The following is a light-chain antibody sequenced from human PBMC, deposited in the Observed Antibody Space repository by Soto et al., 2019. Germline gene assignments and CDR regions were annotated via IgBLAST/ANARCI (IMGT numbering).Light chain of an antibody. CDR3: QSYDSSNHSVV. V-gene: IGLV6-57*02. CDR1: SGSIASNY. Sequence: NFMLTQPHSVSESPGKTVTISCTGSSGSIASNYGQWYQQRPGSAPTTVIYEDNQRPSGVPDRFSGSIDSSSNSASLTISGLQTEDEADYYCQSYDSSNHSVVFGGGTKLTVL. CDR2: EDN. J-gene: IGLJ2*01.